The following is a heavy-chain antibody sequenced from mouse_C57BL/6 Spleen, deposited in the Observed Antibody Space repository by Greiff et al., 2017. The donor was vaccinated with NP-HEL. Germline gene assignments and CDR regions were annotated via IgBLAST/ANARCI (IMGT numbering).Heavy chain of an antibody. CDR3: TTPPAWFAY. J-gene: IGHJ3*01. V-gene: IGHV14-4*01. Sequence: EVHLVESGAELVRPGASVKLSCTASGFNIKDDYMHWVKQRPEQGLEWIGWIDPENGDTEYASKFQGKATITADTSSNTAYLQLSSLTSEDTAVYYCTTPPAWFAYWGQGTLVTVSA. CDR1: GFNIKDDY. CDR2: IDPENGDT.